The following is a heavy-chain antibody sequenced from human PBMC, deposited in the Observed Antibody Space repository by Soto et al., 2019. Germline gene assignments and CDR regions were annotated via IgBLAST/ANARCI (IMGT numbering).Heavy chain of an antibody. Sequence: GGSLRLSCAASGFTFSSLWMHWVRQAPGKGLVWVSRISNDGSRTNYADFVKGRFTISRDNAKNTVYLQMDSLRAEDTAIYYCSKRLEISTSYFFDSWGHGTLVTVSS. D-gene: IGHD1-1*01. CDR1: GFTFSSLW. V-gene: IGHV3-74*01. CDR2: ISNDGSRT. CDR3: SKRLEISTSYFFDS. J-gene: IGHJ4*01.